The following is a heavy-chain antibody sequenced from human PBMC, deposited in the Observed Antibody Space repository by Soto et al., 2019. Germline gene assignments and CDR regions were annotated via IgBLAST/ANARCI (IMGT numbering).Heavy chain of an antibody. Sequence: PWGSLSLSCVASGSPFKSGAISWVWQCPAAGLEGVSTITDSGGDTKYADSGRGRFNISRDNSKNTLYLQMSSLRDEDSTVYSCAGSCKECPTASQIFDPWGRGTMVTISS. D-gene: IGHD2-8*01. J-gene: IGHJ5*02. CDR3: AGSCKECPTASQIFDP. V-gene: IGHV3-23*01. CDR2: ITDSGGDT. CDR1: GSPFKSGA.